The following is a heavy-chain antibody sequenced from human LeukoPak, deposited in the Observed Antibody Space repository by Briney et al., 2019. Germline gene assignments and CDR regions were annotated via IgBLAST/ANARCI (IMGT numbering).Heavy chain of an antibody. CDR2: ISYDGSNK. J-gene: IGHJ4*02. CDR1: GFTFSSYA. D-gene: IGHD4-23*01. CDR3: ARDPATVVTPRVEPPPNY. V-gene: IGHV3-30-3*01. Sequence: GGSLRLSCAASGFTFSSYAMHWVRQAPGKGLEWVAVISYDGSNKYYADSVKGRFTISRDNSKNTLYLQMNSLRAEDTAVYYCARDPATVVTPRVEPPPNYWGQGTLVTVSS.